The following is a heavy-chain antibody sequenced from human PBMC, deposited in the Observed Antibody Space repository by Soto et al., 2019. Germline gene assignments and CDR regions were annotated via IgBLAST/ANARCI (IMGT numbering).Heavy chain of an antibody. CDR3: ASLSITIFGVVTRGMDV. D-gene: IGHD3-3*01. CDR2: IIPIFGTA. J-gene: IGHJ6*02. V-gene: IGHV1-69*13. CDR1: GGTFSSYA. Sequence: VKVSCKASGGTFSSYAISWVRQAPGQGLEWMGGIIPIFGTANYAQKFQGRVTITADESTSTAYMELSSLRSEDTAVYYCASLSITIFGVVTRGMDVWGQGTTVTVSS.